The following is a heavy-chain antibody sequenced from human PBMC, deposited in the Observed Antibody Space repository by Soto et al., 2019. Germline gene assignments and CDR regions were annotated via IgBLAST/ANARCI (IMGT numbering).Heavy chain of an antibody. Sequence: QVPLVQSGAEVKKPGASVKVSCKASGYTFTSYGISWVRQAPGQGLEWMGWISAYNGNTNYAQKLQGRVTMTTDTSTSTAYMELRSLRSDDTAVYYCARVGVEGENGSVVLMVYAKEYYYYYMDVWGKGTTVTVSS. J-gene: IGHJ6*03. D-gene: IGHD2-8*01. CDR2: ISAYNGNT. CDR1: GYTFTSYG. V-gene: IGHV1-18*01. CDR3: ARVGVEGENGSVVLMVYAKEYYYYYMDV.